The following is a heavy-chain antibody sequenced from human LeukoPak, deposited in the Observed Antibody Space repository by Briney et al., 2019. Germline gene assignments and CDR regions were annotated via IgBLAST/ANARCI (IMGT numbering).Heavy chain of an antibody. D-gene: IGHD6-19*01. CDR1: GFTFSSYA. V-gene: IGHV3-23*01. J-gene: IGHJ4*02. Sequence: PGGSLRLSCAASGFTFSSYAMSWVRQAPGKGLEWVSAISGSGGSTYYADSVKGRFTISRDNSKNTLYLQMNSLRAEDTAVYYXXXXXXXYSXGWAKYFDYWGQGTLVTVSS. CDR2: ISGSGGST. CDR3: XXXXXXYSXGWAKYFDY.